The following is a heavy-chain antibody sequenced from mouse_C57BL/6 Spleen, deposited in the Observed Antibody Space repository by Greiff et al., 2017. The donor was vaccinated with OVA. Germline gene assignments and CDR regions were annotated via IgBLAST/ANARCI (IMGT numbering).Heavy chain of an antibody. V-gene: IGHV1-15*01. D-gene: IGHD2-12*01. CDR1: GYTFTDYE. CDR3: TRGAYYSAMDY. Sequence: QVQLKESGAELVRPGASVTLSCKASGYTFTDYEMHWVKQTPVHGLEWIGAIDPETGGTAYNQKFKGKAILTADKSSSTAYMELRSLTSEDSAVYYCTRGAYYSAMDYWGQGTSVTVSS. J-gene: IGHJ4*01. CDR2: IDPETGGT.